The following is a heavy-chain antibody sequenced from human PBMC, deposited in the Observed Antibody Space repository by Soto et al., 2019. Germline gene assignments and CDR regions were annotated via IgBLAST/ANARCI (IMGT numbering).Heavy chain of an antibody. J-gene: IGHJ5*02. CDR2: IHYSGST. D-gene: IGHD2-2*01. V-gene: IGHV4-31*03. Sequence: SETLSLTCTVSGGSISNGDDYWSWIRQHPGKGLEWIGYIHYSGSTYYNPSLRSRVTISLGTSKNQFSLKLGSVTAADTAVYYCARADVVVVPAARRGWFDPWGQGTLVTVSS. CDR1: GGSISNGDDY. CDR3: ARADVVVVPAARRGWFDP.